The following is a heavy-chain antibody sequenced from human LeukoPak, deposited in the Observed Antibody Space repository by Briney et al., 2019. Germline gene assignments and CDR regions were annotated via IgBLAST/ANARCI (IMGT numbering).Heavy chain of an antibody. CDR3: ARVRFGSGSYPSYFDY. CDR1: GYTFTSYD. V-gene: IGHV1-8*03. J-gene: IGHJ4*02. D-gene: IGHD3-10*01. CDR2: MNPNSGST. Sequence: ASVKVSCKASGYTFTSYDINWVRQATGQGLEWMGWMNPNSGSTGYAQKFQGRVTISRHTSISTAYMELNSLTSEDTAVYYCARVRFGSGSYPSYFDYWGQGTLVTVSS.